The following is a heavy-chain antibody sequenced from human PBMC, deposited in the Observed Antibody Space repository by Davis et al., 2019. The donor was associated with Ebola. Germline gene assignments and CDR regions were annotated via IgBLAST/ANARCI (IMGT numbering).Heavy chain of an antibody. CDR3: ARGAAIFGVVIMPWFDP. D-gene: IGHD3-3*01. CDR2: IYDSATT. J-gene: IGHJ5*02. Sequence: SETLSLTCTVSGASISSDYYTWIRQPPGKGLEWIGYIYDSATTNYNPSLKSRVAITLDTSKNQFSLKLSSVTAADTAVYYCARGAAIFGVVIMPWFDPWGQGTLVTVSS. V-gene: IGHV4-59*12. CDR1: GASISSDY.